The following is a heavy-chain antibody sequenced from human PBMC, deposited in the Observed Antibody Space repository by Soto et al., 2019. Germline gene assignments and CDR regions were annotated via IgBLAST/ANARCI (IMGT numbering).Heavy chain of an antibody. CDR2: IIPIFGTP. V-gene: IGHV1-69*13. CDR3: ARGDATKIVVTTYYGLDV. J-gene: IGHJ6*02. D-gene: IGHD3-22*01. CDR1: GGSISNYG. Sequence: SVKASCKASGGSISNYGFSWVRQTPEQGLEWMGGIIPIFGTPHYAQKFRDRVTITADESTSTVYMEVSSLTSEDTAVYYCARGDATKIVVTTYYGLDVWGQGTTVTVS.